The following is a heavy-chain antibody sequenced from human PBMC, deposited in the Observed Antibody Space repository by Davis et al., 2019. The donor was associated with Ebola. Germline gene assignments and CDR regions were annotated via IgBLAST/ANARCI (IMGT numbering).Heavy chain of an antibody. D-gene: IGHD6-19*01. Sequence: SLKISCAASGFTFDDYAMHWVRQAPGKGLEWVSGISWNSGSIGYADSVKGRFTISRDNAKNSLYLQMNSLRAEDTALYYCAKDARNSSGWSRGAFDIWGQGTIGNVSS. CDR2: ISWNSGSI. J-gene: IGHJ3*02. V-gene: IGHV3-9*01. CDR1: GFTFDDYA. CDR3: AKDARNSSGWSRGAFDI.